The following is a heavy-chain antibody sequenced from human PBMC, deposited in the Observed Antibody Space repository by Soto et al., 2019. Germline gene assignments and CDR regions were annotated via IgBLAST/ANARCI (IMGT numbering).Heavy chain of an antibody. CDR3: PYSTGWYRHDV. V-gene: IGHV4-4*02. D-gene: IGHD6-19*01. J-gene: IGHJ3*01. CDR1: GDSISNSRW. Sequence: QVQLQESGPGLVKPSGTLSLTCAVSGDSISNSRWWTWVRQPPGKGLEWIGDIFHSGDTNYNPSLKSRVFISVDKSQTQFSLKGSSVTAADPAVYYCPYSTGWYRHDVWGQGTLVTVSS. CDR2: IFHSGDT.